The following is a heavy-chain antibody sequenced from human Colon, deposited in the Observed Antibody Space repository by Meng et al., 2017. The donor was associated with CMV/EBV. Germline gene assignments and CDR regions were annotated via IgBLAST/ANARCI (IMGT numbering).Heavy chain of an antibody. CDR3: ARDQQLASYYYYGMDV. CDR2: IYYSGST. CDR1: GGSISSGDYY. D-gene: IGHD6-6*01. V-gene: IGHV4-30-4*08. Sequence: LSLTCTVSGGSISSGDYYWSWIRQPPGKGLEWIGYIYYSGSTYYNPSLKSRVTISVDTSKNQFSLKLSSVTAADTAVYYCARDQQLASYYYYGMDVWGQGTTVTVSS. J-gene: IGHJ6*02.